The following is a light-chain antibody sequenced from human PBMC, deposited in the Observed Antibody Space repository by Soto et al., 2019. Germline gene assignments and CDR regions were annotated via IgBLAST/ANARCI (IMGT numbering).Light chain of an antibody. CDR3: QQYNTYSSLT. V-gene: IGKV1-5*01. CDR2: DAS. Sequence: DIQMTHSPSTGSASVGDRVTITCRARQSISSWLAWYQQKLGRAPRLLIYDASSLESGVPSRFSGSGYGTEFTLTISSLQPDDFATYYCQQYNTYSSLTFGGGTKVDIK. J-gene: IGKJ4*01. CDR1: QSISSW.